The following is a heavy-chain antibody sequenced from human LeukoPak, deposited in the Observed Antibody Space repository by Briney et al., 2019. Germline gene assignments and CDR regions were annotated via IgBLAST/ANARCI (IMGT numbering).Heavy chain of an antibody. Sequence: GGSLRLSCAASEFTFSTYGMQWARQAPGKGLEWVAVIVGDGSKAHCADSVRGRFTVSRDNSKNTLYLQMNSLRAEDTAVYYCARDSITGDNSLDFWGRGTLVTVSS. CDR1: EFTFSTYG. J-gene: IGHJ4*02. CDR3: ARDSITGDNSLDF. V-gene: IGHV3-30*03. CDR2: IVGDGSKA. D-gene: IGHD7-27*01.